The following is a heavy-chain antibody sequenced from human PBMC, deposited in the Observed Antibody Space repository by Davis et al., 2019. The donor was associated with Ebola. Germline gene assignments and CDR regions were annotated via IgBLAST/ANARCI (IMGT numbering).Heavy chain of an antibody. CDR3: VRTTYGAPEY. CDR1: GFPVSSNS. V-gene: IGHV3-53*01. J-gene: IGHJ4*02. Sequence: PGGSLRLSCAASGFPVSSNSMSWVRQAPGKGLEWVSIIYSGGSTHYADSVKGRFTISRDNAKSTLYLQMNSLTAEDTAVYYCVRTTYGAPEYWGQGTLVTVSS. D-gene: IGHD4-17*01. CDR2: IYSGGST.